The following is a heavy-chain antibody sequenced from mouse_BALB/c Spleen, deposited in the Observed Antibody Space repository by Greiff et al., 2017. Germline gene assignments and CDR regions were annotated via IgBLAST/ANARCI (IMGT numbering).Heavy chain of an antibody. J-gene: IGHJ4*01. Sequence: EVKLVESGGGLVQPVGSLKLSCAASGFTFSSYTMSWVRQTPEKRLEWVAYISNGGGSTYYPDTVKGRFTISRDNAKNTLYLQMSSLKSEDTAMYYCARQRDDYDEYAMDYWGQGTSVTVSS. CDR2: ISNGGGST. D-gene: IGHD2-4*01. CDR3: ARQRDDYDEYAMDY. CDR1: GFTFSSYT. V-gene: IGHV5-12-2*01.